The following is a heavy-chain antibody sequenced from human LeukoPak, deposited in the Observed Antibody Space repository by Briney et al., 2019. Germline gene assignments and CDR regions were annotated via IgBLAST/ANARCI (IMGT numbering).Heavy chain of an antibody. CDR3: AKKLPDASSYFDF. CDR2: IGSGGYR. D-gene: IGHD6-6*01. J-gene: IGHJ4*02. V-gene: IGHV3-23*01. CDR1: GLTLSNYD. Sequence: GGSLRLSCVASGLTLSNYDTTWVRQAPRKGLEYVSRIGSGGYRFYGGSVKGRFSISRDNSQNTVYLQMNSLRGEDTAIYFCAKKLPDASSYFDFWGQGILVTVSS.